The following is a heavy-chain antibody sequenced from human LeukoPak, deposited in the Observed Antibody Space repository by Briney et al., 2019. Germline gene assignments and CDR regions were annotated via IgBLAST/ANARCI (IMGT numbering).Heavy chain of an antibody. D-gene: IGHD2-8*02. V-gene: IGHV4-34*01. CDR1: GFTFSSYS. Sequence: GSLRLSCAASGFTFSSYSMNWVRQAPGKGLEWIGEINHSGSTNYNPSLKSRVTISVDTSKNQFSLKLSSVTAADTAVYYCARSWWGFDYWGQGTLVTVSS. CDR3: ARSWWGFDY. CDR2: INHSGST. J-gene: IGHJ4*02.